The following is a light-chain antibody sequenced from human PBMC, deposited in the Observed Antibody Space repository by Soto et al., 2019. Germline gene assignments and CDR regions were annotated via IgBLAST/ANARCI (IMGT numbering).Light chain of an antibody. J-gene: IGLJ3*02. V-gene: IGLV2-14*01. CDR2: EVS. CDR1: SSDVGGYGY. CDR3: SSYTSSNTGV. Sequence: QSALTQPASVSGSPGQSITISCTGASSDVGGYGYVSWYQQHPGKAPKFMIYEVSNRPSGVSNRFSGSKSGNTASLTISRLPAEAEADDYCSSYTSSNTGVFGGGTKLTVL.